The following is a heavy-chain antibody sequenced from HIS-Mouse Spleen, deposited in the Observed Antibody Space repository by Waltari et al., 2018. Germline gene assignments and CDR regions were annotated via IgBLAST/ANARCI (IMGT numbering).Heavy chain of an antibody. J-gene: IGHJ4*02. CDR1: ACTLLSYA. Sequence: QVQLVESGGGVVQPGRSLSLSCAASACTLLSYAMHWCRQAPGKGLEWVAVISYDGSNKYYADSVKGRFTISRDNSKNTLYLQMNSLRAEDTAVYYCARSGGGSTPFDYWGQGTLVTVSS. D-gene: IGHD3-16*01. V-gene: IGHV3-30-3*01. CDR2: ISYDGSNK. CDR3: ARSGGGSTPFDY.